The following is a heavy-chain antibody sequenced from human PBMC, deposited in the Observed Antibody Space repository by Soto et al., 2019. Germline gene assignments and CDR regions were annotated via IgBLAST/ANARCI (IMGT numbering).Heavy chain of an antibody. CDR2: INTDGSET. CDR3: VRDRDYYDGRGYASPGDAFDV. J-gene: IGHJ3*01. CDR1: GFTFSRHW. Sequence: GGSLRLSCAASGFTFSRHWMHWVRQVAGEGLVWVSRINTDGSETNYADSVKGRFTVSRDNAKNMQYLQMNSLRAEDSAVYFCVRDRDYYDGRGYASPGDAFDVWGQGTVVTVSS. V-gene: IGHV3-74*01. D-gene: IGHD3-22*01.